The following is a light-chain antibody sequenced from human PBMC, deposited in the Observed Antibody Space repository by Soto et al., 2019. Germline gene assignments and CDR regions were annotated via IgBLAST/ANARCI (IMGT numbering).Light chain of an antibody. CDR2: SNN. V-gene: IGLV1-44*01. CDR1: SSNIGSNT. Sequence: QSVLTQPPAAYGTPGQRVTISCSGSSSNIGSNTVNWYQQLPGTAPKHLIFSNNQRPSGVPDRFSGSKSGTSASLAISGLQPEDGADYYCAAWDDSLSWGFGGGTQLT. J-gene: IGLJ3*02. CDR3: AAWDDSLSWG.